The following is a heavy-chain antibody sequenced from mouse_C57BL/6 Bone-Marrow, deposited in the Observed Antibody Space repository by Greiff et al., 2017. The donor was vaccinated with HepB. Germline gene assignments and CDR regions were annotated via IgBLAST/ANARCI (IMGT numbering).Heavy chain of an antibody. D-gene: IGHD2-1*01. CDR1: GYTFTSYG. J-gene: IGHJ2*01. V-gene: IGHV1-81*01. CDR2: IYPRSGET. Sequence: QVQLQQSGAELARPGASVKLSCKASGYTFTSYGISWVKQRTGQGLEWIGEIYPRSGETNYNQKFMGKATFSVDRSSSTVYMVLNSLTSEDPAVYYCTTRLVLDYWGQGTTLTVSS. CDR3: TTRLVLDY.